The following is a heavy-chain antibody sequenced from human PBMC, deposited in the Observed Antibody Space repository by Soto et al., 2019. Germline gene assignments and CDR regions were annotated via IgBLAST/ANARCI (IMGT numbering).Heavy chain of an antibody. CDR3: ARPPDSGSYYNWFDP. Sequence: PGESLKISCQGTGYRFSSYWISWVRQMPGKGLEWMGRIDPSDSYTNYSPSFQGHVAISADKSISTAYLQWSSLKASDTAMYYCARPPDSGSYYNWFDPWGQGTLVTVSS. V-gene: IGHV5-10-1*01. CDR2: IDPSDSYT. J-gene: IGHJ5*02. D-gene: IGHD1-26*01. CDR1: GYRFSSYW.